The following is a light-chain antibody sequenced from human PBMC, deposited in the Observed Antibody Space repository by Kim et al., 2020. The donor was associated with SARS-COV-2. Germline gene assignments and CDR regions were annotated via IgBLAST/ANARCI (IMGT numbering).Light chain of an antibody. CDR1: NIGKKS. J-gene: IGLJ3*02. V-gene: IGLV3-21*01. Sequence: SYELTQPPSVSLAPGKTARLTRGGDNIGKKSVHWYQQKSGQAPVLIISYDKDRPSGIPERISGSNSGNTATLVISGVEVGDEADYYCQVWDSSGDHGVFGGGTQLTVL. CDR3: QVWDSSGDHGV. CDR2: YDK.